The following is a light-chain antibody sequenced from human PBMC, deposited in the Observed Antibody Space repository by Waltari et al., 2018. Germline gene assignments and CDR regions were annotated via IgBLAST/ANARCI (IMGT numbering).Light chain of an antibody. V-gene: IGLV2-14*03. Sequence: YDKHPGKAHRLLCYDRVSRPPGVPIRFSAAKAGNTASLTISGLQAEDEADYYCSSYISSHTLELFGGGTSLTVL. CDR2: DRV. CDR3: SSYISSHTLEL. J-gene: IGLJ2*01.